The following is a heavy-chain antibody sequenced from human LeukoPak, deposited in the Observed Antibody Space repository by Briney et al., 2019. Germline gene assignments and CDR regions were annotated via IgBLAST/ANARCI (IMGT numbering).Heavy chain of an antibody. CDR2: ITRSSTTI. V-gene: IGHV3-48*01. CDR1: GFNFSIYS. D-gene: IGHD6-19*01. Sequence: RGSLRLSCAASGFNFSIYSMNWVRQAPGKGLEWVSYITRSSTTIYYADSVKGRFTISRDNAKNSLYLQMNSLRVEDTAVYYCARDEVAVPGGEDWGQGTLVTVSS. CDR3: ARDEVAVPGGED. J-gene: IGHJ4*02.